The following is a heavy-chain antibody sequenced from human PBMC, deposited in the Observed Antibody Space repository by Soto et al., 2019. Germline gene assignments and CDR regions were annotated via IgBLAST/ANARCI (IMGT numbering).Heavy chain of an antibody. CDR2: MGAHSGHT. CDR3: GREGQQLAQEDYYHFDGMDV. V-gene: IGHV1-18*01. Sequence: QFQLVQSGAEVKKPGASVKVSCKASGYNFTRFGISWVRQAPGHGLEWMGWMGAHSGHTRQAQKFQGRLTMTTDASINTAYIDLRSLTSDDTAPYYCGREGQQLAQEDYYHFDGMDVWGQGTTVIVSS. J-gene: IGHJ6*02. CDR1: GYNFTRFG. D-gene: IGHD6-13*01.